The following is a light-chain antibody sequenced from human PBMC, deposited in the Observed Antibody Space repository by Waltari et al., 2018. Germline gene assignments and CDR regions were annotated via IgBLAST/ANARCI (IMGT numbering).Light chain of an antibody. CDR2: DVS. V-gene: IGLV2-11*01. CDR3: CSYAGSYTYV. Sequence: QSALTQPRPVPGSPAQSVTISSTGTTLDVGCYNYPSWYQQHPGKAPKLMIYDVSKRPSGVPDRFSGSKSGNTASLTISGLQAEDEADYYCCSYAGSYTYVFGTGTKVTVL. J-gene: IGLJ1*01. CDR1: TLDVGCYNY.